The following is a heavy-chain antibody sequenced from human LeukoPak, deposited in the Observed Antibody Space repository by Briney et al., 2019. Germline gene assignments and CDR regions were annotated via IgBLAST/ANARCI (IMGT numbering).Heavy chain of an antibody. V-gene: IGHV3-23*01. CDR1: GFTFDTHA. J-gene: IGHJ4*02. CDR3: AKDPPNFYETSGAYYKPKGDF. CDR2: VTSSGRTP. D-gene: IGHD2/OR15-2a*01. Sequence: GGSLRLSCEASGFTFDTHAMSWVRQAPEKGLEWVASVTSSGRTPYYADSVRGRFTISRDNSKNTLYLQMNSLRGEDTAVYYCAKDPPNFYETSGAYYKPKGDFWGQGSLVTVSS.